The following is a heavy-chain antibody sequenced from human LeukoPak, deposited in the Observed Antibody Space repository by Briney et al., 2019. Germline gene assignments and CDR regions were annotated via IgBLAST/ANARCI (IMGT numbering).Heavy chain of an antibody. CDR2: IYHSGST. Sequence: SETLSLTCAVSGYSISSGYYWGWIRQPPGKGLEWIGSIYHSGSTYYNPSLKSRVTISVDTSKNQISLEVTSVTAADTAVYYCAREVSRSDSWHFEYWGQGTLVTVSS. D-gene: IGHD1-14*01. CDR1: GYSISSGYY. J-gene: IGHJ4*02. V-gene: IGHV4-38-2*02. CDR3: AREVSRSDSWHFEY.